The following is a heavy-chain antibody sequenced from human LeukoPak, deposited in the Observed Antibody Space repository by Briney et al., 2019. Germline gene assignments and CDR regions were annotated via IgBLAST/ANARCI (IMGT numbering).Heavy chain of an antibody. J-gene: IGHJ4*02. CDR3: ARDRYYDSSGYYYGPYYFDY. CDR1: GFTFSSYW. D-gene: IGHD3-22*01. CDR2: IKQDGSEK. V-gene: IGHV3-7*01. Sequence: GGSLRLSCAASGFTFSSYWMSWVRQAPGKGLEWVANIKQDGSEKYYVDSLKGRFTISRDNAKNSLYLQMNSLRAEDTAVYYCARDRYYDSSGYYYGPYYFDYWGQGTLVTVSS.